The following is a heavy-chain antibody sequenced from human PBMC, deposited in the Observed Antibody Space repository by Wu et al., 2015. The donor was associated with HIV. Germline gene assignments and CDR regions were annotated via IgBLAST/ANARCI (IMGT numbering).Heavy chain of an antibody. Sequence: QVQLVQSGGEVKKPGASVKVSCKASGYTFTSYYMHWVRQAPGQGLEWMGIINPSGGSTSYAQKFQGRVTMTRDTSISTAYMELSRLRSDDTAVYYCARDDYGDGDAFDIVGPRDNGHRLF. J-gene: IGHJ3*02. CDR3: ARDDYGDGDAFDI. CDR1: GYTFTSYY. CDR2: INPSGGST. D-gene: IGHD4-17*01. V-gene: IGHV1-46*01.